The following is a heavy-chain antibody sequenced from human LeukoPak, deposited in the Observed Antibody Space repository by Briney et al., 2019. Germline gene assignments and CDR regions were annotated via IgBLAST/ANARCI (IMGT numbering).Heavy chain of an antibody. Sequence: ASQTLSLTCTVSGNSISSGDYYWSWIRQPAGKGLEWIGRIYTSGSTNYNPSLKSRVTISGDTSENQFSLKLNSVTAADTAVYYCATLWRLGASTGEAFDIWGQGTMVTVSS. J-gene: IGHJ3*02. CDR3: ATLWRLGASTGEAFDI. CDR1: GNSISSGDYY. D-gene: IGHD1-26*01. V-gene: IGHV4-61*02. CDR2: IYTSGST.